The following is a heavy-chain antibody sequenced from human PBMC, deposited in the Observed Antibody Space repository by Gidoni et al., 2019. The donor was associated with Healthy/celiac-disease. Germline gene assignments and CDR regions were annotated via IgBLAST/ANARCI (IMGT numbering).Heavy chain of an antibody. CDR2: SSGSGGNT. V-gene: IGHV3-23*01. Sequence: EVQLLESGGGLVQPGGSLRLSCAASGFTFSSYAMSWVRQALGKGLEWVSASSGSGGNTYYADSVKGRFTISRDNSKNTLYLQMNSLRAEDTAVYYCAKDRYSSGWPFDYWGQGTLVTVSS. J-gene: IGHJ4*02. D-gene: IGHD6-19*01. CDR1: GFTFSSYA. CDR3: AKDRYSSGWPFDY.